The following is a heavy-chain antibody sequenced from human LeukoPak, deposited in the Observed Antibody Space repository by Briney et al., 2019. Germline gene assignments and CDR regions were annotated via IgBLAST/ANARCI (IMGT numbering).Heavy chain of an antibody. D-gene: IGHD6-13*01. V-gene: IGHV3-9*01. Sequence: PGGSLRLSCAASGFTFDDYAMHWVRQAPGKGLEWVSGISWNSGSIGYADSVKGRFTISRDNAKNSLYLQMNSLRAEDTAVYYCARVIAAAYFDYWGQGTLVTVSS. CDR3: ARVIAAAYFDY. CDR2: ISWNSGSI. CDR1: GFTFDDYA. J-gene: IGHJ4*02.